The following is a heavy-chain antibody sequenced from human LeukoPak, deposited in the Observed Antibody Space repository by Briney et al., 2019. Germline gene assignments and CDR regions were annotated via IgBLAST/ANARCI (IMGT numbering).Heavy chain of an antibody. CDR2: FDPEDGET. J-gene: IGHJ4*02. CDR1: GYTLTELS. Sequence: ASVKVSCKVSGYTLTELSMHWVRQASGKGLEWMGGFDPEDGETIYAQKFQGRVTMTEDTSTDTAYMELSSLRSEDTAVYYCAIAPSDYYDSSGYWGFDYWGQGTLVTVSS. V-gene: IGHV1-24*01. D-gene: IGHD3-22*01. CDR3: AIAPSDYYDSSGYWGFDY.